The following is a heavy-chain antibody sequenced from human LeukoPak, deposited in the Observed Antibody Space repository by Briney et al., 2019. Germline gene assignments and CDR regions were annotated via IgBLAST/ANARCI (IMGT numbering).Heavy chain of an antibody. D-gene: IGHD3-3*01. J-gene: IGHJ5*02. CDR2: TYYSGST. CDR1: SGSISSYY. V-gene: IGHV4-59*01. CDR3: ARDSRDFLGP. Sequence: SETLSLTCTVCSGSISSYYWSWLRQPPGKGLEWIGYTYYSGSTNYNPSLKSRVTISVDTSKNQFSLKLSSVTAADTAVYYCARDSRDFLGPWGQGTLVTVSS.